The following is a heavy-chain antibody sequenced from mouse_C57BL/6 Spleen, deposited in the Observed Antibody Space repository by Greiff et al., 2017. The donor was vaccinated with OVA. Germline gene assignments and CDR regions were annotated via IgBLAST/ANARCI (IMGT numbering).Heavy chain of an antibody. CDR2: IWSGGST. Sequence: VQLKQSGPGLVQPSQSLSITCPVSGFSLTSYGVHWVRQSPGKGLEWLGVIWSGGSTDYNAAFISRLSISKDNSKSQVFFKMNSLQADDTAIYYCARNRRYYGPFDYWGQGTTLTVSS. V-gene: IGHV2-2*01. CDR1: GFSLTSYG. CDR3: ARNRRYYGPFDY. D-gene: IGHD1-2*01. J-gene: IGHJ2*01.